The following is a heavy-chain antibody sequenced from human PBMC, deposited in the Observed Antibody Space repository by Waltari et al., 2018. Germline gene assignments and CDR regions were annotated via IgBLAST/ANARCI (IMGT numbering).Heavy chain of an antibody. CDR2: HYYSGST. V-gene: IGHV4-39*01. J-gene: IGHJ4*02. D-gene: IGHD2-15*01. CDR1: GGSIDSTYNY. CDR3: VQLPGY. Sequence: QVQLQESGPGLVKPSETLSLTCTVSGGSIDSTYNYWGWIRQPPGKELEWIGSHYYSGSTHYNPSLKSRVTISVDTSKNQFSLKLTSVTAADTAVYYCVQLPGYWGQGILVTVSS.